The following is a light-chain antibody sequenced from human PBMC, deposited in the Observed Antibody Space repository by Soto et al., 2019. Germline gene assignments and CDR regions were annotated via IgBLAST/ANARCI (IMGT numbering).Light chain of an antibody. J-gene: IGKJ3*01. CDR2: DAS. CDR3: QQYDNFLAT. CDR1: QDISNY. V-gene: IGKV1-33*01. Sequence: DIQMTQSPSSLSACVGDRVTITCQASQDISNYLNWYQQKPGKAPKLLIYDASNLETGVPSRFSGSGSGTNFTFTISSLQPEDIATYYCQQYDNFLATFGPGTKVDIK.